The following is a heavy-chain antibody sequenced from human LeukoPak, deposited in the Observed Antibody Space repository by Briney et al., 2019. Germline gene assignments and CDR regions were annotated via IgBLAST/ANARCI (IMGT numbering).Heavy chain of an antibody. CDR3: ARGKWEQLVFQFDS. Sequence: SQTLSLTCAISGDSVSSNTAAWNWFRQSPSRGLEWLGRTYYRSKYYYDYEPSAKSRIAITPDPSKNRFSLQLNSVTPDDTAVYFCARGKWEQLVFQFDSWGQGALVTVSS. J-gene: IGHJ4*02. CDR2: TYYRSKYYY. D-gene: IGHD1-26*01. CDR1: GDSVSSNTAA. V-gene: IGHV6-1*01.